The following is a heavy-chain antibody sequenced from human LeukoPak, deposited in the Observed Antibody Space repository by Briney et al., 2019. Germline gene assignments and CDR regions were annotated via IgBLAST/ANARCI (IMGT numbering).Heavy chain of an antibody. CDR3: AREYYYYESTGYQYYFDS. J-gene: IGHJ4*02. Sequence: SETLSLTCIVSNVSINNGDYYWSWIRQPPGKGLEWIGYIFYTGNTHYNPSPKSRVAVSIDTSKNQFSLKLTSVTAADTAVYYCAREYYYYESTGYQYYFDSWGQGTLVTVSS. CDR2: IFYTGNT. CDR1: NVSINNGDYY. V-gene: IGHV4-30-4*02. D-gene: IGHD3-22*01.